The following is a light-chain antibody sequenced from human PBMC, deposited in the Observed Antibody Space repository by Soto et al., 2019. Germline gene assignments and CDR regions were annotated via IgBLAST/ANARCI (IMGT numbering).Light chain of an antibody. V-gene: IGLV1-40*01. J-gene: IGLJ6*01. CDR2: GNS. CDR3: KSWYNCLNAHKNV. Sequence: QSVLTQPPSVSGAPGQRVTISCTGSSSNIGAGYVVHWYQQLPGTAPKLLIYGNSNRPSGVPDQFSGSKSGTSASLAITGLQSEDEADYYCKSWYNCLNAHKNVFGSCTQLTVL. CDR1: SSNIGAGYV.